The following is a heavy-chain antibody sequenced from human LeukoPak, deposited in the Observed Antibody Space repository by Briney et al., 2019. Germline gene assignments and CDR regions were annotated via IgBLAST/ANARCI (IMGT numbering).Heavy chain of an antibody. CDR3: ARARSSSWYDWFDP. D-gene: IGHD6-13*01. CDR1: GFTFSTYS. Sequence: GGSLRLSCAASGFTFSTYSMNWVRQAPGKGLEWVSSISSSSSYIYYADSVKGRFTISRDNARNSLYLQMNSLRAEDTAVYYCARARSSSWYDWFDPWGQGTLVTVSS. V-gene: IGHV3-21*01. CDR2: ISSSSSYI. J-gene: IGHJ5*02.